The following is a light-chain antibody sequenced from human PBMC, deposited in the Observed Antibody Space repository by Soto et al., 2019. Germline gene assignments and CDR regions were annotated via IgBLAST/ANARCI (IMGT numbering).Light chain of an antibody. V-gene: IGKV3-11*01. J-gene: IGKJ4*01. Sequence: EVVLTQYPATLSLSPGERATLSCRASQSVGAQFAWYQQKPGQSPRLLIYGASNRASGISVRFSGSGSGTDFTLTIASLEPVDSAVYYCQQRNDWGSFGGGTRVEIK. CDR3: QQRNDWGS. CDR1: QSVGAQ. CDR2: GAS.